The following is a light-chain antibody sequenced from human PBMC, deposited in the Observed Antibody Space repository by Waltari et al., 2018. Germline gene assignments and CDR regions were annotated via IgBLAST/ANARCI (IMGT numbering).Light chain of an antibody. CDR1: QSLVHRYVNTY. Sequence: DIVMTQTPLSSPVTIGQPASISCRSSQSLVHRYVNTYLSWLQQRPGQPPRLLIYKVSNRSPGVPDRVIGSGAETDFTLKSSSVDAEDVGMYYCMQATQVLTVGGGTKVEIK. V-gene: IGKV2-24*01. CDR2: KVS. CDR3: MQATQVLT. J-gene: IGKJ4*01.